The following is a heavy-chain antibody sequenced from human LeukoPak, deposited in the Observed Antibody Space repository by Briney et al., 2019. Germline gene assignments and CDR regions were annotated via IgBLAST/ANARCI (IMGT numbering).Heavy chain of an antibody. J-gene: IGHJ3*02. V-gene: IGHV4-34*01. CDR1: GGSSSGYY. D-gene: IGHD1-20*01. CDR2: INHSGST. CDR3: ARLRYGITGTYDAFDI. Sequence: PSETLSLTCAVYGGSSSGYYWSWIRQPPGKGLEWIGEINHSGSTNYNPSLKSRVTISVDTSKNQFSLKLSSVTAADTAVYYCARLRYGITGTYDAFDIWGQWTMVTVSS.